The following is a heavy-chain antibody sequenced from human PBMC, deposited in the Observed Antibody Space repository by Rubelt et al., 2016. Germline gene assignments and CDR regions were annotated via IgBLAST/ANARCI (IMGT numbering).Heavy chain of an antibody. CDR1: GYTFTSYG. D-gene: IGHD5-24*01. V-gene: IGHV1-18*01. CDR3: ARRDGYNWDDAFDI. J-gene: IGHJ3*02. Sequence: QVQLVQSGAEVKKPGASVKVSCKASGYTFTSYGISWVRQAPGQGLEWMGWISGYNGKTNYAQKLHCIVTMTTDTSTSTAYMELRSPTSDDTAVYYCARRDGYNWDDAFDIWGQGTMVTVSS. CDR2: ISGYNGKT.